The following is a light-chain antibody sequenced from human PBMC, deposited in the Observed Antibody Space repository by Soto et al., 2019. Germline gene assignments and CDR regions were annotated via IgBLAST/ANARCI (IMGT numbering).Light chain of an antibody. CDR3: QQDSSSRT. V-gene: IGKV3-20*01. Sequence: ELVLTQSPATLSLSPGERATLSCRASQSFISNHLSFYQDKPVRAPRLLIYGGSSRATGIPVRFSGSGSETAFTPTITWLENEDFAVYYCQQDSSSRTFGQGTKVDIK. CDR1: QSFISNH. CDR2: GGS. J-gene: IGKJ1*01.